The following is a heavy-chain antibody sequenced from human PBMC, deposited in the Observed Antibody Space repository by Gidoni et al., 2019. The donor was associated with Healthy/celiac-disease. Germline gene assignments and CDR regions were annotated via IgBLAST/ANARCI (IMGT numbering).Heavy chain of an antibody. V-gene: IGHV4-59*01. CDR3: AREQYYYDSSGPAGFDY. CDR1: GGSISSYY. D-gene: IGHD3-22*01. CDR2: IYYSGST. Sequence: QVQLQESGPGLVKPSETLSLTCTVSGGSISSYYWSWIRQPPGKGLEWIGYIYYSGSTNYNPSLKSRVTISVDTSKNQFSLKLSSVTAADTAVYYCAREQYYYDSSGPAGFDYWGQGTLVTVSS. J-gene: IGHJ4*02.